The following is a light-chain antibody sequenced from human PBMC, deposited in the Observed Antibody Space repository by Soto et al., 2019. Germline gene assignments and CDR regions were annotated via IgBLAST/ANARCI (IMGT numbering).Light chain of an antibody. CDR1: SSDVGGYNY. Sequence: QSVLTQPASVSGSPGQSITISCTGTSSDVGGYNYVSWYQQYPGKAPKLMIFEVSNRPSGVSNRFSGSKTGNTASLTISGLKAEDEADYYCSSYSRSSIPVFGGGTKLTVL. CDR2: EVS. J-gene: IGLJ2*01. CDR3: SSYSRSSIPV. V-gene: IGLV2-14*01.